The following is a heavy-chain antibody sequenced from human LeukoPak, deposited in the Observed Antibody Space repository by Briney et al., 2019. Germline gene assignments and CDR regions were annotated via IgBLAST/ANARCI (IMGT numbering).Heavy chain of an antibody. CDR1: GFTFSNYW. J-gene: IGHJ4*02. D-gene: IGHD5-24*01. Sequence: PGGSLRLSCAASGFTFSNYWMSWVRQAPGKGLEWVANIKEDGSEKYHVGSVKGRFTVSRDNAKNSLYLQMNSLRAEDTAVYYCARLQKRESRDSWGQGTLVTVSS. CDR2: IKEDGSEK. CDR3: ARLQKRESRDS. V-gene: IGHV3-7*02.